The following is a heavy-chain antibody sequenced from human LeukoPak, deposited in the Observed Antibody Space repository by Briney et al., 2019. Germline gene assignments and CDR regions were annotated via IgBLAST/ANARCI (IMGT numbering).Heavy chain of an antibody. CDR2: ISSSSSYI. J-gene: IGHJ4*02. Sequence: GGSLRLSCAASGFTFSSYSMIWVRQAPGRGLEWVSSISSSSSYIYYADSVKGRFTISRDNAKNSLYLQMNSLRAEDTAVYYCARGGGSGWYPDYWGQGTLVTVSS. CDR3: ARGGGSGWYPDY. CDR1: GFTFSSYS. D-gene: IGHD6-19*01. V-gene: IGHV3-21*01.